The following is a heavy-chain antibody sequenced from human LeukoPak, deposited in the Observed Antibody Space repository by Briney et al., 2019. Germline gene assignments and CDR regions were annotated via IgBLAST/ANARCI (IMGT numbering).Heavy chain of an antibody. CDR2: IKHDGSET. Sequence: GSLRLSCATSGFTFSSIWMSWVRQAPGKGLEWVANIKHDGSETNYVDSVKGRFTISRDNAKNSLHLQMNSLRVEDTAVYYCAKNGGPQGMDVWGQGTTVTVSS. D-gene: IGHD3-16*01. J-gene: IGHJ6*02. V-gene: IGHV3-7*02. CDR3: AKNGGPQGMDV. CDR1: GFTFSSIW.